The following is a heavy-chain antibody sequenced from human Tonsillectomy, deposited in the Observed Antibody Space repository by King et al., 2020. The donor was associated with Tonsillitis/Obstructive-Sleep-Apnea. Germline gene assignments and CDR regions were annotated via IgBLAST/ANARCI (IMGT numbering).Heavy chain of an antibody. V-gene: IGHV5-51*01. CDR1: GYNFPTSW. Sequence: VQLVESGAEVKKPGESLKIACKASGYNFPTSWIGWVRQMPGKGLEWMGSIFPGGSDSRYSASFQGQVTMSADKSISTAYLQWSSLRASDTAMYYCARGYCISTSCYAPFDHWGHGTLVTVSS. D-gene: IGHD2-2*01. CDR2: IFPGGSDS. J-gene: IGHJ4*01. CDR3: ARGYCISTSCYAPFDH.